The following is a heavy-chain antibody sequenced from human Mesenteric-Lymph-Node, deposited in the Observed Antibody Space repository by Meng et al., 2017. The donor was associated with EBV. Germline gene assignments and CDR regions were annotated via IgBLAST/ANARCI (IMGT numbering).Heavy chain of an antibody. D-gene: IGHD5-12*01. CDR1: GGSVSRGGYY. CDR2: IYYDGIT. V-gene: IGHV4-30-4*01. CDR3: ARGFGSGYDLAFES. J-gene: IGHJ4*02. Sequence: QVQLQESGPGLVKPSQTLSLTCAVSGGSVSRGGYYWSWVRQPPGKGLEWVGYIYYDGITYYNPSLKSRVSISIDTSKNQFSLNLSSVTAADTAVYYCARGFGSGYDLAFESWGQGTLVTVSS.